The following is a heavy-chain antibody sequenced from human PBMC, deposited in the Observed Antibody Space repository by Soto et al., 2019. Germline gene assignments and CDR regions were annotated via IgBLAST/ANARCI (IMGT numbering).Heavy chain of an antibody. CDR3: ARDQDGYCSSTSCYDWFDP. V-gene: IGHV3-21*01. CDR1: GFTFSRYS. CDR2: ISSSSSYI. D-gene: IGHD2-2*01. Sequence: GGTLRLSYAASGFTFSRYSMNWVHPAPGKGLEWVSSISSSSSYIYYADTVKGRFTISRDNAKNSLYLQMNSLRAEDTAVYYCARDQDGYCSSTSCYDWFDPWGQRTLVNVSS. J-gene: IGHJ5*02.